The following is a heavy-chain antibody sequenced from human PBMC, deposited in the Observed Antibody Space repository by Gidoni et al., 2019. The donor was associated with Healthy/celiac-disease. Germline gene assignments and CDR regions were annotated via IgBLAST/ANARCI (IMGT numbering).Heavy chain of an antibody. D-gene: IGHD2-15*01. CDR3: ARPGYCSGGSCYFHDAFDI. CDR1: GYSFTSYW. J-gene: IGHJ3*02. CDR2: IYPGDSDT. V-gene: IGHV5-51*01. Sequence: EVQLVQSGAEVKKPGESLKISCKGSGYSFTSYWIGWVRQMPGKGLEWMGIIYPGDSDTRYSPSFQGQVTISADKSISTAYLQWSSLKASDTAMYYCARPGYCSGGSCYFHDAFDIWGQGTMVTVSS.